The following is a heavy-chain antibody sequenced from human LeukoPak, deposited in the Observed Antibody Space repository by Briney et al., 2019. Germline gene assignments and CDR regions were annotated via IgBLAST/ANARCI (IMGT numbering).Heavy chain of an antibody. CDR3: AREESYCGCDCHDAFDI. J-gene: IGHJ3*02. CDR2: IYYSGST. CDR1: GGSISSGDYY. D-gene: IGHD2-21*02. Sequence: SETLPLTCAVSGGSISSGDYYWSWIRQPPGKGLEWIGYIYYSGSTYYNPSLKSRVTISVDTSKNQFSLKLSSVTAADTAVYYCAREESYCGCDCHDAFDIWGQGTMVTVSS. V-gene: IGHV4-30-4*01.